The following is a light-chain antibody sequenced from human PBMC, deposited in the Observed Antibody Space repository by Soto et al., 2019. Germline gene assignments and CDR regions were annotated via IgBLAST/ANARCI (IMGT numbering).Light chain of an antibody. J-gene: IGKJ1*01. Sequence: DIQVTQSPSTLSASVGDRVTITCRASQSISSWLAWYQQEPGKAPKLLIYDASSLESGVPSRFSGSGSGTEFTLTISSLQPDDFATYYCQQYNSYPWTFGQGTKVDIK. CDR3: QQYNSYPWT. V-gene: IGKV1-5*01. CDR2: DAS. CDR1: QSISSW.